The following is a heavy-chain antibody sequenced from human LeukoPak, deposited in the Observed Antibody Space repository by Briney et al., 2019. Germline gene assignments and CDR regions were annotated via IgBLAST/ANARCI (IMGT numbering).Heavy chain of an antibody. CDR2: IYCSGST. V-gene: IGHV4-59*01. D-gene: IGHD5-18*01. CDR3: ASGAYSFYYMDV. Sequence: GSLRLSCAASGFTFSSYEMNWVRQAPGKGLEWIGYIYCSGSTNYNPSLKSRVTISVDTSKNQFSLKLTSVTAADTAVYYCASGAYSFYYMDVWGKGTTVTISS. J-gene: IGHJ6*03. CDR1: GFTFSSYE.